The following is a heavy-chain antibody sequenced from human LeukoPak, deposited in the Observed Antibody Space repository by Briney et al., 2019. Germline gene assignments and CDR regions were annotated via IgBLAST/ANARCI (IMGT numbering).Heavy chain of an antibody. V-gene: IGHV4-61*02. CDR2: IYTSGST. D-gene: IGHD6-6*01. CDR1: GSISSGSYY. CDR3: AREGQQLVPPFDY. J-gene: IGHJ4*02. Sequence: SETLSLTCTVSGSISSGSYYWSWIRQPAGKGLEWIGRIYTSGSTNYNPSLESRVTISVDTSKNQFSLKLTSLTAADMAVYYCAREGQQLVPPFDYWGQGTLVTVSS.